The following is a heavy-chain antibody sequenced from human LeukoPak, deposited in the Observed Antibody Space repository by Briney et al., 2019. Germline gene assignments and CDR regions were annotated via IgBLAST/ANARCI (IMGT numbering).Heavy chain of an antibody. CDR3: ARGSPIGYSSGWSSNFDY. V-gene: IGHV3-30*03. CDR1: GFTFSSYG. J-gene: IGHJ4*02. Sequence: GGSLRLSCAASGFTFSSYGMHWVRQAPGKGLEWVAVISYDGSNKYYADSVKGRFTISRDNSKNTLYLQMNSLRAEDTAVYYCARGSPIGYSSGWSSNFDYWGQGTLVTVSS. CDR2: ISYDGSNK. D-gene: IGHD6-19*01.